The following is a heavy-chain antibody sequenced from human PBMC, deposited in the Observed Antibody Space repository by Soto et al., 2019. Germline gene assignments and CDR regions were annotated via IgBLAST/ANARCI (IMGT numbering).Heavy chain of an antibody. J-gene: IGHJ6*02. Sequence: GGSLRLSCAASGFTFSTYAMSWVRQAPGKGLEWVSSISGSGGSTHYADSVKGRFTISRDNSKDTVYLQMNSLRAEDTAVYYCAKKSGTGMDVWGQGTTVTVSS. V-gene: IGHV3-23*01. CDR3: AKKSGTGMDV. CDR1: GFTFSTYA. CDR2: ISGSGGST. D-gene: IGHD1-7*01.